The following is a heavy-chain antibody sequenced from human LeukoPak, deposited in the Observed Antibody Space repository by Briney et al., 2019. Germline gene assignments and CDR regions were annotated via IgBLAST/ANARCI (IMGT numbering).Heavy chain of an antibody. J-gene: IGHJ4*02. Sequence: GGSLRLSCAASGFTFSSYWMSWVRQAPGKGLEWVANIKQDGSEKYYVDSVKGRFTISRDNANNSVYLQMNSLRAEDTAVYYCAREFVVLGYIGYDPAPFDYWGQGTLVTVSS. CDR1: GFTFSSYW. D-gene: IGHD5-12*01. CDR2: IKQDGSEK. V-gene: IGHV3-7*01. CDR3: AREFVVLGYIGYDPAPFDY.